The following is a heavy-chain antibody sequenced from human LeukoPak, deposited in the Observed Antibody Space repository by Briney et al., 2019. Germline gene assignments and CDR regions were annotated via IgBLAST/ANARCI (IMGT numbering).Heavy chain of an antibody. D-gene: IGHD6-19*01. CDR3: ASVGPYSSGGPGDY. J-gene: IGHJ4*02. CDR1: GGTFSSYA. V-gene: IGHV1-69*04. CDR2: IIPILGIA. Sequence: SVKVSCKASGGTFSSYAISWVRQAPGQGLEWMGRIIPILGIANYAQKLQGRVTITADKSTSTAYMELSSLRSEDTAVYYCASVGPYSSGGPGDYWGQGTLVTVSS.